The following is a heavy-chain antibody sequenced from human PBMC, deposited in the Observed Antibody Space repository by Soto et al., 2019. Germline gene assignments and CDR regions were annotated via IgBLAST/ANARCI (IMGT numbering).Heavy chain of an antibody. D-gene: IGHD1-1*01. Sequence: PXVSLLLSCADSGFTFSTYALSWVRQAPGKGLEWVSAINERGGSTYYADSVKGRFTISRDNSKNTLYLQMKSLRAEDTALYYCAKDKSGTTAFDIWGQGTMVTVSS. CDR3: AKDKSGTTAFDI. V-gene: IGHV3-23*01. J-gene: IGHJ3*02. CDR2: INERGGST. CDR1: GFTFSTYA.